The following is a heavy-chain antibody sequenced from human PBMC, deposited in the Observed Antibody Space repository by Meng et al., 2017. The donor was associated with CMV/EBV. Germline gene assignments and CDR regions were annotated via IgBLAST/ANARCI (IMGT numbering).Heavy chain of an antibody. Sequence: ESLKISCTVSGGSISSSSYYWGWIRQPPGKGLEWIGSIYYSGSTNYNPSLKSRVTISVDTSKNQFSLKLSSVTAADTAVYYCARGMSDFWSGYLDYWGQGTLVTVSS. J-gene: IGHJ4*02. CDR1: GGSISSSSYY. CDR3: ARGMSDFWSGYLDY. V-gene: IGHV4-39*07. CDR2: IYYSGST. D-gene: IGHD3-3*01.